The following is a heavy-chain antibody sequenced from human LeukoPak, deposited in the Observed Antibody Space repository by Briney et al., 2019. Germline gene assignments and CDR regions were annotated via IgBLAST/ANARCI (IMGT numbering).Heavy chain of an antibody. CDR3: ARDHKVVVPAAIGY. D-gene: IGHD2-2*01. J-gene: IGHJ4*02. V-gene: IGHV1-2*02. Sequence: GPVKVSCKASGYTFTGYYMHWVRQAPRQGLEWMGWINPNSGGTNYAQKFQGRVTMTRDTSISTAYMELSRLRSDDTAVYYCARDHKVVVPAAIGYWGQGTLVTVSS. CDR2: INPNSGGT. CDR1: GYTFTGYY.